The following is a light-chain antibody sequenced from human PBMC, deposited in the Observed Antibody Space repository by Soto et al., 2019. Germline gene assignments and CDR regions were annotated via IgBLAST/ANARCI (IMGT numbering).Light chain of an antibody. CDR3: QQRSSWPLT. CDR2: DTS. Sequence: EIVLTQSPGTLSLSPGERTTLSCRASQSVSNNYLAWYQQKPGQAPRLLIYDTSNRATGIPARFSGSGSGTDFTLTISSLEPEDFAIYYCQQRSSWPLTFGQGTRLENK. V-gene: IGKV3-11*01. CDR1: QSVSNNY. J-gene: IGKJ5*01.